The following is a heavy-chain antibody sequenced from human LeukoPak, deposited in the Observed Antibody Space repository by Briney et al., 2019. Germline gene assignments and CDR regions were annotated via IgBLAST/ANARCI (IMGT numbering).Heavy chain of an antibody. Sequence: GGSLRLSCSVSGFTFSSNAMTWVRQAPGKGLEWVTFIQYDGNYKDYADSVKGRFTISRDDSENTLYLQMNSLRAEDTAVYYCAKDTYGLARVTMVGGDYWGQGTLVTVSS. CDR2: IQYDGNYK. CDR1: GFTFSSNA. CDR3: AKDTYGLARVTMVGGDY. D-gene: IGHD3-10*02. V-gene: IGHV3-30*02. J-gene: IGHJ4*02.